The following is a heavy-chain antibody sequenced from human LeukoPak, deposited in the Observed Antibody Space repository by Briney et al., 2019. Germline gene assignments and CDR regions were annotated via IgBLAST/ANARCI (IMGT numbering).Heavy chain of an antibody. J-gene: IGHJ4*02. V-gene: IGHV4-39*01. CDR1: GGSISSSSYY. CDR3: AITRYSSSWPFDY. D-gene: IGHD6-13*01. CDR2: IYYSGST. Sequence: SETLSLTCTVSGGSISSSSYYWGWIRQPPGKGLEWIGSIYYSGSTYYNPSLKSRVTISVDTSKNQFSLKLSSVTAADTAVYYCAITRYSSSWPFDYWGQGTLVIVSS.